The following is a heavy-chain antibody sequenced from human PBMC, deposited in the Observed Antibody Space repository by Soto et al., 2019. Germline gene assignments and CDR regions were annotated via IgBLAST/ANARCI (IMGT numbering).Heavy chain of an antibody. V-gene: IGHV5-51*01. Sequence: PGESLKISCKGSGYSFTSYWIGWVRQMPGKGLEWMGIIYPGDSDTRYSPSFQGQVTISADKSISTAYLQGSSLKASDTVMYYCARHGLNYYFWSGYSYYFDYWGQGTLVTVSS. D-gene: IGHD3-3*01. CDR1: GYSFTSYW. CDR2: IYPGDSDT. CDR3: ARHGLNYYFWSGYSYYFDY. J-gene: IGHJ4*02.